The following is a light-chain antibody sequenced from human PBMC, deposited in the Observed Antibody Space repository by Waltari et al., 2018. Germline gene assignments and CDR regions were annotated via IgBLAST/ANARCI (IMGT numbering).Light chain of an antibody. CDR1: QSVRNY. J-gene: IGKJ2*01. CDR3: QHRHNWPPTFT. V-gene: IGKV3-11*01. Sequence: ELVLTQSPATLSLSPGERATLSCRASQSVRNYLAWYRQKPGQAPRLLIYDASDRAPGIPARFSGSGSGIDSTLTISSLEPDDFAVYYCQHRHNWPPTFTFGQGTKLEVK. CDR2: DAS.